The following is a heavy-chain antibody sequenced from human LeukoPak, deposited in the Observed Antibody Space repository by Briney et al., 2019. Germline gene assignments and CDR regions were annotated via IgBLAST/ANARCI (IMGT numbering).Heavy chain of an antibody. V-gene: IGHV4-39*01. CDR1: GGSISSSSYY. J-gene: IGHJ6*03. Sequence: SETLSLTCTVSGGSISSSSYYWGWIRQPPGKGLEWIGSIYYSGSTYYNPSLKSRVTISVDTSKNQFSLKLSSVTAADTAVYYCARVYQSGYYMDVWGKGTTVTVSS. CDR3: ARVYQSGYYMDV. D-gene: IGHD1-14*01. CDR2: IYYSGST.